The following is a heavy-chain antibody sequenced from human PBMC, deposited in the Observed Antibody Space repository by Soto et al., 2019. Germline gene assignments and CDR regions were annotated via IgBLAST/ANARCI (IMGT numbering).Heavy chain of an antibody. CDR3: VRGPYIPRLDY. CDR1: GGSISSYY. D-gene: IGHD3-10*01. CDR2: IYYSGST. Sequence: SETLSLTCTVSGGSISSYYWSWIRQPPGKGLEWIGYIYYSGSTNYNPSLKSRVTISVDTSKNQFSLKLSSVTAADTAVYYCVRGPYIPRLDYWGHGPLVTVSS. J-gene: IGHJ4*01. V-gene: IGHV4-59*08.